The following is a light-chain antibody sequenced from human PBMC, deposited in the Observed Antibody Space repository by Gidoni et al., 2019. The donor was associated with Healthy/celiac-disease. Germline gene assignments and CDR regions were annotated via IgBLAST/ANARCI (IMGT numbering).Light chain of an antibody. CDR3: QQYNSYWT. CDR1: QSISSW. Sequence: DIQMTQSPSTLSASVGDRVTITCRASQSISSWLAWYQQKPGKAPKLLIYDASSLESGVPSMFSGSGSGTEFTLTISSLQPDDFATYYCQQYNSYWTFGQWTKVEIK. J-gene: IGKJ1*01. V-gene: IGKV1-5*01. CDR2: DAS.